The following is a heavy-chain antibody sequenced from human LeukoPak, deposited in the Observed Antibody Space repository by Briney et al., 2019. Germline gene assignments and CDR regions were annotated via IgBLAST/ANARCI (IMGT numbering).Heavy chain of an antibody. Sequence: GASVKVSCKASGYTFTGYYMHWVRQASGKGLEWVGRIRSKANSYATAYAASVKGRFTISRDDSKNTAYLQMNSLKTEDTAVYYCTSYSNGGYFDYWGQGTLVTVSS. CDR2: IRSKANSYAT. D-gene: IGHD4-11*01. V-gene: IGHV3-73*01. CDR3: TSYSNGGYFDY. J-gene: IGHJ4*02. CDR1: GYTFTGYY.